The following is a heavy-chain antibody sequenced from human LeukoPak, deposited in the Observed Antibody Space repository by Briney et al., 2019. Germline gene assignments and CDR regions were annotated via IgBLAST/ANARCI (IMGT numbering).Heavy chain of an antibody. V-gene: IGHV3-74*01. Sequence: GGSLRLSCAASGFTFSNYWMHWVRQAPGKGLVWVSRINTDGGTTTYADSVKGRFTISRDNAKNTLYLQMNSLRAEDTAVYYCARGSSLAYYVDVWGKGTTVTVSS. D-gene: IGHD3-16*02. CDR2: INTDGGTT. CDR3: ARGSSLAYYVDV. J-gene: IGHJ6*03. CDR1: GFTFSNYW.